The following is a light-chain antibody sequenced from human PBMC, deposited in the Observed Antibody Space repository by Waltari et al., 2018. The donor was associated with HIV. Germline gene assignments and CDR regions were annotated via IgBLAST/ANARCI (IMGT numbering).Light chain of an antibody. CDR3: QQYSSYSVYT. J-gene: IGKJ2*01. CDR2: KAS. CDR1: QTLNNW. V-gene: IGKV1-5*03. Sequence: DIQMTQSPSTVSASVGDRVNITCRASQTLNNWLTWFQQTQGKAPKVLIYKASTLESGVPSRFSGSASETEFTLTISCLQPDDVATYYCQQYSSYSVYTFGQGTKVEIK.